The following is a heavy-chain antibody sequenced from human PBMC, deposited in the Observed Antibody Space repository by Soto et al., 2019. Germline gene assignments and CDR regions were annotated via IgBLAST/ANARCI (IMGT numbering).Heavy chain of an antibody. D-gene: IGHD6-13*01. CDR1: GDSVSSNSAA. J-gene: IGHJ4*02. CDR2: TYYRSKWSN. Sequence: QVQLQQSGPGLVKPSQTLSLTCAISGDSVSSNSAAWTWIRQSPSRGLEWLGRTYYRSKWSNDYAISVKSRITINPDTYNNQFSLHLNSVTPEDTAVYYCARQIAATGTAGTFDYWGQGTLVTVSS. V-gene: IGHV6-1*01. CDR3: ARQIAATGTAGTFDY.